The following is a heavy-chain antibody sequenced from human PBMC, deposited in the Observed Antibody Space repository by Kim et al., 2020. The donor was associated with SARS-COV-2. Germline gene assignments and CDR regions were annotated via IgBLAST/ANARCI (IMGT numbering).Heavy chain of an antibody. D-gene: IGHD5-12*01. CDR1: GFTFSSYW. CDR3: ASSWLLDAFDI. CDR2: IKQDGSEK. Sequence: GGSLRLSCAASGFTFSSYWMSWVRQAPGKGLEWVANIKQDGSEKYYVDSVKGRFTISRDNAKNSLYLQMNSLRAEDTAVYYCASSWLLDAFDIWGQGTMVTVSS. V-gene: IGHV3-7*01. J-gene: IGHJ3*02.